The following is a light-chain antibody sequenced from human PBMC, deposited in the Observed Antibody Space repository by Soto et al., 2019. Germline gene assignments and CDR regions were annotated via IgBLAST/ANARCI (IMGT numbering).Light chain of an antibody. CDR2: DVT. V-gene: IGLV2-8*01. Sequence: QSALTQPPSASGSPGQSVTISCTGTSSDVGGYNYVSWYQQHPGKAPKLTIYDVTKRPSGVPDRFSGSKSGNTASLTISGLQAEDEADYYCCSYAGTYNFVVFGGGTKLTVL. CDR1: SSDVGGYNY. CDR3: CSYAGTYNFVV. J-gene: IGLJ2*01.